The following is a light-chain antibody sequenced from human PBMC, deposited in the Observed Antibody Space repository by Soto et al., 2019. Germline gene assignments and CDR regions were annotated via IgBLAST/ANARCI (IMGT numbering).Light chain of an antibody. CDR1: SSDVGNYDY. V-gene: IGLV2-14*03. CDR3: TSYTPSSTYV. CDR2: AVS. Sequence: QAALTQPASVSGSPGQSITISCTGTSSDVGNYDYVSWYQQYPGKAPKLMIYAVSRRPSGVSNRFSGSKSGNTASLTISGLQAEDEADYYCTSYTPSSTYVFGTGTKLTFL. J-gene: IGLJ1*01.